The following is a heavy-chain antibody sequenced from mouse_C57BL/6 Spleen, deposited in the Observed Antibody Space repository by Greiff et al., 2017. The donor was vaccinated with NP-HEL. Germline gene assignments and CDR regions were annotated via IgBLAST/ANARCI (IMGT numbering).Heavy chain of an antibody. D-gene: IGHD2-1*01. Sequence: EVKLVESGGGLVKPGGSLKLSCAASGFTFSSYTMSWVRQTPEKRLEWVAPISGGGGNTYYPDSVKGRFTISRDNAKNTLYLQMSSLRSEDTALYYGARHAWGNYWYFDVWGTGTTVTVSS. CDR2: ISGGGGNT. J-gene: IGHJ1*03. CDR3: ARHAWGNYWYFDV. V-gene: IGHV5-9*01. CDR1: GFTFSSYT.